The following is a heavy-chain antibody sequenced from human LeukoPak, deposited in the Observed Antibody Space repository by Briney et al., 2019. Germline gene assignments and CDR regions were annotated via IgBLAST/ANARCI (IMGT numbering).Heavy chain of an antibody. CDR3: ARRNVAYYCSGSPIDY. V-gene: IGHV5-51*01. J-gene: IGHJ4*02. CDR2: IYPGDSDT. D-gene: IGHD3-10*01. CDR1: GYSFTSYW. Sequence: GESLKISCKGSGYSFTSYWIGWVRQMPGKGLEWMGIIYPGDSDTRYSPSFQGQVTISADKSISTAYLQWSSLKASDTAMYYCARRNVAYYCSGSPIDYWGQGTLVTVSS.